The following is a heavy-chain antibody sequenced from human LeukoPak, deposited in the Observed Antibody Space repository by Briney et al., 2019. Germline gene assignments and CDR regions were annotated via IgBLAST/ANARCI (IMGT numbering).Heavy chain of an antibody. Sequence: SETLSLTCAVYGGSFSGYYWSWIRQPPGKGLEWIGEINHSGSTNYNPSLESRVTISVDTSKNQFSLKLRSVTAADTAVYYCARSIVGATIDYWGQGTLVTVSS. CDR3: ARSIVGATIDY. V-gene: IGHV4-34*01. J-gene: IGHJ4*02. CDR1: GGSFSGYY. CDR2: INHSGST. D-gene: IGHD1-26*01.